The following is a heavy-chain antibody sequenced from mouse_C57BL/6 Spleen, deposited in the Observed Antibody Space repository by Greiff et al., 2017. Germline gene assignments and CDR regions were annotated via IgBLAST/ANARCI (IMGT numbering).Heavy chain of an antibody. V-gene: IGHV1-53*01. CDR3: ARSGWYYDYGENAMDY. J-gene: IGHJ4*01. Sequence: QVQLKQPGTELVKPGASVKLSCKASGYTFTSYWMHWVKQRPGQGLEWIGNINPSNGGTNYNEKFKSKATLTVDKSSSTAYMQLSSLTSEDSAVYYCARSGWYYDYGENAMDYWGQGTSVTVSS. D-gene: IGHD2-4*01. CDR2: INPSNGGT. CDR1: GYTFTSYW.